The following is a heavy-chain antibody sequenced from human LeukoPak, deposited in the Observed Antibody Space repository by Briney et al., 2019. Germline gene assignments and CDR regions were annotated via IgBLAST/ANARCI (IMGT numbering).Heavy chain of an antibody. Sequence: PGGSLRLSCAASGFTVSSNYMTWVRQAPGKGLEWVSVIYSGGSTYYPDSVKGRFTISRDNSKNTVYLQMNSLRAEDTAVYYCASDISRYGVYYYYGLDVWGQGTTVTVSS. CDR2: IYSGGST. V-gene: IGHV3-66*01. J-gene: IGHJ6*02. CDR1: GFTVSSNY. D-gene: IGHD4-17*01. CDR3: ASDISRYGVYYYYGLDV.